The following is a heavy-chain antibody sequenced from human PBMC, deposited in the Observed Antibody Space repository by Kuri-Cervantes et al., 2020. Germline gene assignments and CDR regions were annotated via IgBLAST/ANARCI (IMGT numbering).Heavy chain of an antibody. CDR1: GFTVSSNY. CDR3: ARDSGPHITMVRGTPFDY. Sequence: GESLKISCAASGFTVSSNYMHWVRQAPGKGLEWVAVISYDGSNKYYADSVKGRFTISRDNSKNTLYLQMNSLRAEDTAVYYCARDSGPHITMVRGTPFDYWGQGTLVTVSS. J-gene: IGHJ4*02. CDR2: ISYDGSNK. D-gene: IGHD3-10*01. V-gene: IGHV3-30-3*01.